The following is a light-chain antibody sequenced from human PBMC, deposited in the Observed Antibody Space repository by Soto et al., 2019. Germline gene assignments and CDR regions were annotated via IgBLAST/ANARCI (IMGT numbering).Light chain of an antibody. CDR3: QQYGSSLLLP. V-gene: IGKV3-20*01. CDR2: GAS. CDR1: QSVSSSY. Sequence: EIVLTQSPGTLSLSPGERATLSCRASQSVSSSYLAWYQQKPGQAPRLLIYGASSRATGIPDRFSGSGSGTDFTLTISRLEPEDFAVYYCQQYGSSLLLPFGPGTKVDIK. J-gene: IGKJ3*01.